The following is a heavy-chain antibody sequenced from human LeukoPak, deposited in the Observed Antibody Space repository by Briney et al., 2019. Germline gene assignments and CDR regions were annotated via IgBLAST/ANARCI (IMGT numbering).Heavy chain of an antibody. CDR2: IYSGGST. Sequence: GGSLRLSCAASGFIVSSNYMSWVRQVPGKGLEWVSVIYSGGSTYYPDSVKGRFTISRHNSKDTLYLQMNSLRPEDTAVYYCTRGQVIPFDYWGQGTLVTVSS. V-gene: IGHV3-53*04. CDR1: GFIVSSNY. D-gene: IGHD2-21*01. CDR3: TRGQVIPFDY. J-gene: IGHJ4*02.